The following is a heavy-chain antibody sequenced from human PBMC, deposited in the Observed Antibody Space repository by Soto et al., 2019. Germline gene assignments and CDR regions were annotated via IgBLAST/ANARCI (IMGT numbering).Heavy chain of an antibody. CDR1: VFTFSTYG. CDR2: IWYDGSNK. J-gene: IGHJ4*02. V-gene: IGHV3-33*01. Sequence: GSLRLSCAAPVFTFSTYGMHWVRQAPGKGLEWVAVIWYDGSNKYYADSVKGRFTISRDNSKNTLYLQMSSLRAEDTAVYYCARDLGYYDSSGHWGQGTLVTVSS. D-gene: IGHD3-22*01. CDR3: ARDLGYYDSSGH.